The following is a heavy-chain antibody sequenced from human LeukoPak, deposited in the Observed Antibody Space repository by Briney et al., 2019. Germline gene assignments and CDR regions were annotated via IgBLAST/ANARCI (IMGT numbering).Heavy chain of an antibody. J-gene: IGHJ6*03. CDR3: TTVRRHLPIITMVRGEAEYYYYMDV. D-gene: IGHD3-10*01. Sequence: GGSLRLSCTVSGFTVSSNSMSWVRQAPGKGLEWVGRIKSKTDGGTTDYAAPVKGRFTISRDASKNTLYLQMNSLTTEDTAVYYCTTVRRHLPIITMVRGEAEYYYYMDVWGKGTTVTISS. CDR1: GFTVSSNS. CDR2: IKSKTDGGTT. V-gene: IGHV3-15*01.